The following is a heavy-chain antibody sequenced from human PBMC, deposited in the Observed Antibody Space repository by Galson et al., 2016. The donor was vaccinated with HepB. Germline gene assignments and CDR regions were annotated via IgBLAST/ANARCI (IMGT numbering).Heavy chain of an antibody. Sequence: SVKVSCKVSGHTLSEFSMHWVRQAPGKGLEWMGGFDPEDGETMYAQKFQGRVTMTEDTSTDTAYMELSGLRSEDTAVYYCAGVGTSMGYSYYGMDVWGQGTMVTVSS. CDR2: FDPEDGET. CDR3: AGVGTSMGYSYYGMDV. V-gene: IGHV1-24*01. J-gene: IGHJ6*02. D-gene: IGHD2-21*01. CDR1: GHTLSEFS.